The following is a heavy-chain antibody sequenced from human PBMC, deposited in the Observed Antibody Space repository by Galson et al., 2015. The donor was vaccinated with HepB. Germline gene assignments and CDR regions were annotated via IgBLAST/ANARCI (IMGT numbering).Heavy chain of an antibody. CDR3: ARDRFGPLPPFDY. D-gene: IGHD3-16*01. V-gene: IGHV3-33*01. Sequence: SLRLSCAASGFTFSSYGMHWVRRAPGKGLEWVAVIWYDGSNKYYADSVKGRFTISRDNSKNTLYLQMNSLRAEDTAVYYCARDRFGPLPPFDYWGQGTLVTVSS. CDR1: GFTFSSYG. J-gene: IGHJ4*02. CDR2: IWYDGSNK.